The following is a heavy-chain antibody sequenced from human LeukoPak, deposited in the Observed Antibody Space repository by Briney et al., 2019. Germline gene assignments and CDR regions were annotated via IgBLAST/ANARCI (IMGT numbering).Heavy chain of an antibody. Sequence: GGSLRLSCAASGFTFSSYAMHWVRQAPGKGLEWVAVISYDGSNKYYADSVKGRFTISRDNSKNTLYLQMNSLRAEDTAVYYCARVRYHSSGYYLYDAFDIWGQGTMVTVSS. J-gene: IGHJ3*02. CDR2: ISYDGSNK. CDR3: ARVRYHSSGYYLYDAFDI. D-gene: IGHD3-22*01. V-gene: IGHV3-30*04. CDR1: GFTFSSYA.